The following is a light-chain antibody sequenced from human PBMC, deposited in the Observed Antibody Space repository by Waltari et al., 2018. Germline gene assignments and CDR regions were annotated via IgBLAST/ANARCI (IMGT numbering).Light chain of an antibody. Sequence: SSELTQDPPVSVALGQTVTITCQGDSLTNYYASWYQQKPGQAPVLVIYGKNNRPSGIPYRLSVSASCTTTSLTITGAQAEDEADYYCNSRDTSGYHWVFGGGTKLTVL. CDR3: NSRDTSGYHWV. CDR2: GKN. V-gene: IGLV3-19*01. J-gene: IGLJ3*02. CDR1: SLTNYY.